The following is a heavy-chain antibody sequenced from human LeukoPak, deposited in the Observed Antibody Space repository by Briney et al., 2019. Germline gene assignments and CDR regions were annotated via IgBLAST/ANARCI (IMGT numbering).Heavy chain of an antibody. D-gene: IGHD5-24*01. CDR3: ARGGYNDYFDY. V-gene: IGHV4-59*01. Sequence: SETLSLTCTVFGGSMSSYYWSWIRQPPGKGLEWIGHIHYSGSTNYNPSLKSRVTISVDTSKNQFSLRLSSVTTTDTALYYCARGGYNDYFDYWGQGTLVTVSS. CDR2: IHYSGST. CDR1: GGSMSSYY. J-gene: IGHJ4*02.